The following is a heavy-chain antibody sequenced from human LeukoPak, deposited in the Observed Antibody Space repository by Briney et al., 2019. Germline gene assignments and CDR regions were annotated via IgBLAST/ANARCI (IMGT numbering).Heavy chain of an antibody. V-gene: IGHV4-39*07. CDR1: GGSISSYY. CDR2: IYYSGST. J-gene: IGHJ4*02. D-gene: IGHD6-19*01. CDR3: AIADSSGWYYFDY. Sequence: SETLSLTCTVSGGSISSYYWGWIRQPPGKGLEWIGSIYYSGSTYYNPSLKSRVTISVDTSKNQFSLKLSSVTAADTAVYYCAIADSSGWYYFDYWGQGTLVTVSS.